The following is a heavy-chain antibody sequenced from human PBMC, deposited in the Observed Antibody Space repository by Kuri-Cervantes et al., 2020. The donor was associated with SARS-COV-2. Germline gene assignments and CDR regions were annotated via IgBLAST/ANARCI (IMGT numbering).Heavy chain of an antibody. J-gene: IGHJ5*02. CDR2: IIPILGIA. CDR3: ARDGCIGGSCYYSYWFDP. CDR1: GYTFTSYG. V-gene: IGHV1-69*04. D-gene: IGHD2-15*01. Sequence: SVKVSCKASGYTFTSYGIIWVRQAPGQGLEWMGRIIPILGIANYAQKFQGRVTITADKSTSTAYMELSSLRSEDTAVYYCARDGCIGGSCYYSYWFDPWGQGTLVTVSS.